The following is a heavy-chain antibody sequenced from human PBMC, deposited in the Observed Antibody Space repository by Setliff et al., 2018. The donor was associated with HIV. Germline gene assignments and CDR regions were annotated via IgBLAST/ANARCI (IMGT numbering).Heavy chain of an antibody. Sequence: SETLSLTCAVYGRSFSGYYWNWIRQSPGKELEWIGEINHSGGTNYNPSLKSRVTMSIDTSKNQFSLNVSSVTAADTAVYYCARGWGHDGFDFWGQGTMVTVSS. CDR2: INHSGGT. V-gene: IGHV4-34*01. CDR3: ARGWGHDGFDF. J-gene: IGHJ3*01. D-gene: IGHD7-27*01. CDR1: GRSFSGYY.